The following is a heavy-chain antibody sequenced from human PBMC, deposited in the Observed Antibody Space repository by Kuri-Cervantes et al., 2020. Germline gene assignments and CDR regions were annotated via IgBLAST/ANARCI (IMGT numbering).Heavy chain of an antibody. D-gene: IGHD4-23*01. V-gene: IGHV3-21*01. Sequence: GGSLRLSCAASGFTVSSNYMNWVRQAPGKGLEWVSSISSSSSYIYYADSVKGRFTISRDNAKNSLYLQMNNLRAEDTAVYYCAREGNYGGLFDYWGQGTLVTVSS. CDR1: GFTVSSNY. CDR2: ISSSSSYI. CDR3: AREGNYGGLFDY. J-gene: IGHJ4*02.